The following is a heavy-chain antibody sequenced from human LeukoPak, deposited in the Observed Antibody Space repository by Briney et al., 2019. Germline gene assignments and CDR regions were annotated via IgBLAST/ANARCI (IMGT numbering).Heavy chain of an antibody. CDR1: GFTFSSYA. Sequence: GGSLRLSCAASGFTFSSYAMSWVRQAPGKGLEWVSAISGSGGSTYYADSVKGRFTISRDTSKNTLYLQMNSLRAEGTAVYYCARAMMVVTNLWGVFDYWGQGNLVTVSS. D-gene: IGHD3-22*01. CDR3: ARAMMVVTNLWGVFDY. CDR2: ISGSGGST. V-gene: IGHV3-23*01. J-gene: IGHJ4*02.